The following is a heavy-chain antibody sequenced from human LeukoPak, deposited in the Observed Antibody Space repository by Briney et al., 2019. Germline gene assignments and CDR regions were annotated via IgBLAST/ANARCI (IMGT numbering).Heavy chain of an antibody. V-gene: IGHV5-51*01. CDR3: ARLAGGYCSGGSCYTYYYYMDV. CDR2: IYPGDSDT. D-gene: IGHD2-15*01. J-gene: IGHJ6*03. Sequence: GESLKISCKGSGYSFISHWIGWVRQVPGKGLEWMGIIYPGDSDTRYSPAFEGQVTMSVDKSISTAYLQWSSLKASDTAMYYCARLAGGYCSGGSCYTYYYYMDVWGKGTTVTISS. CDR1: GYSFISHW.